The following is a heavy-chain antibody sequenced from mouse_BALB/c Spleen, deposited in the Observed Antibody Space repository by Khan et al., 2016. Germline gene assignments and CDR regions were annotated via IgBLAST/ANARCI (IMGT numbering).Heavy chain of an antibody. Sequence: VQLQESGAELARPGASVKLSCKASGYTFTSYWMQWVKQRPGQGLEWIGAIYPGDGDTRYTQKFKGKATLTADTSSSTAYMQLSSLASEDSAVYYCARRGGYGSFFDWGQGTTLTVSS. CDR1: GYTFTSYW. CDR3: ARRGGYGSFFD. V-gene: IGHV1-87*01. D-gene: IGHD2-2*01. CDR2: IYPGDGDT. J-gene: IGHJ2*01.